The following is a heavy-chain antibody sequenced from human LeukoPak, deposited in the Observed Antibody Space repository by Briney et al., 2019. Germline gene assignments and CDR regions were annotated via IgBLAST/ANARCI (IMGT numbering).Heavy chain of an antibody. CDR1: GYSISSGYY. CDR2: IYHSGST. Sequence: SETLSLTCTVSGYSISSGYYWGWIRQPPGKGLEWIGSIYHSGSTYYNPSLKSRVTISVDTSKNQFSLKLSSVTAADTAVYYCARDRRYYYDSSGYAVDYWGQGTLVTVSS. J-gene: IGHJ4*02. D-gene: IGHD3-22*01. V-gene: IGHV4-38-2*02. CDR3: ARDRRYYYDSSGYAVDY.